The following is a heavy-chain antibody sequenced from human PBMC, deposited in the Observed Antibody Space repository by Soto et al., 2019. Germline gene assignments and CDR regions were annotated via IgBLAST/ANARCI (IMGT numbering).Heavy chain of an antibody. V-gene: IGHV3-48*01. D-gene: IGHD3-10*01. CDR1: GFTFSSYS. Sequence: EVQLVESGGGLVQPGGSLRLSCAASGFTFSSYSRNWVRQAPGKGLEWVSYISSSSSTIYYADSVKGRFTTSRDNAKNSLYLQMNSLRAEDTAVYYCARDAGRRYYYGSGTFDYWGQGTLVTVSS. CDR3: ARDAGRRYYYGSGTFDY. J-gene: IGHJ4*02. CDR2: ISSSSSTI.